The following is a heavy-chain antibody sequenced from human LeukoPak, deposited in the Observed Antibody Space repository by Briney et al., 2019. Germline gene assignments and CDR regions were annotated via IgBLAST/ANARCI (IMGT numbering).Heavy chain of an antibody. D-gene: IGHD3-22*01. CDR3: AKDLYYDSSGLDY. Sequence: PGGSLRLSCAASGFTFSSNAMSWVRQAPGKGLEWVSSISGSGGSTNYADSVKGRFTISGDNSKNTLYLQMNSLRAEDTALYYCAKDLYYDSSGLDYWGQGTLVTVSS. CDR2: ISGSGGST. CDR1: GFTFSSNA. J-gene: IGHJ4*02. V-gene: IGHV3-23*01.